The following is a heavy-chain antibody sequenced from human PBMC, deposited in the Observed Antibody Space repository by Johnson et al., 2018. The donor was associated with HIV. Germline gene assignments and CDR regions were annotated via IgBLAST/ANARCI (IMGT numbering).Heavy chain of an antibody. D-gene: IGHD3-22*01. CDR2: IKQEGSEK. J-gene: IGHJ3*02. CDR1: GFTFSSDW. V-gene: IGHV3-7*01. Sequence: VQLVESGGDLVQPGGSLRLACAASGFTFSSDWMSWVRQAPGKGLEGVANIKQEGSEKYYVDSVKGRFTISRDNSKNTLYLQMNSLRTEDTAVYYCARSSGYYGTDAFDIWGQGTMVTVSS. CDR3: ARSSGYYGTDAFDI.